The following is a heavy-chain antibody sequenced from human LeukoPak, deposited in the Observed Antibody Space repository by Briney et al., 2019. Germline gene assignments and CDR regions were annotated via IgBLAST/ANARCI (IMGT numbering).Heavy chain of an antibody. CDR2: IRYDGSNK. D-gene: IGHD4-17*01. J-gene: IGHJ4*02. Sequence: GGCLRLSCAASGFTFSSYGMHWVRQAPGKGLEWVAFIRYDGSNKYYADSVKGRFTISRDNSKNTLYLQMNSLRAEDTAVYYCAKSDGDYGDYDFDYWGQGTLVTVSS. V-gene: IGHV3-30*02. CDR1: GFTFSSYG. CDR3: AKSDGDYGDYDFDY.